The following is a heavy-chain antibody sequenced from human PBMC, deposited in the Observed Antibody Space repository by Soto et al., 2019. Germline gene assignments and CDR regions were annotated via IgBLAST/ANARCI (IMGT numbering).Heavy chain of an antibody. CDR1: GYSFTSYW. J-gene: IGHJ5*02. CDR2: IYPGDSDT. CDR3: ARQNDWLPLYNWFDP. V-gene: IGHV5-51*01. Sequence: PGGSLKISCKGSGYSFTSYWIGWVRQMPGKGLEWMGIIYPGDSDTRYSPSFQGQVTISADKSISTAYLQWSSLKASDTAMYYCARQNDWLPLYNWFDPWGQGTLVTVSS. D-gene: IGHD3-9*01.